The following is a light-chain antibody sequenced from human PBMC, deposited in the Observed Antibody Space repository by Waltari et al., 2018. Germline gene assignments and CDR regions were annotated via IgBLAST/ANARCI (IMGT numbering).Light chain of an antibody. J-gene: IGKJ2*01. V-gene: IGKV4-1*01. Sequence: SVLDTSKNKNFLAWYQLKPGQSPKLLIYWASTRESGVPDRFSASVSGTDFTLTISSLKAEDVAIYSCQQYYAAPYTFGQGTKVEIK. CDR3: QQYYAAPYT. CDR1: SVLDTSKNKNF. CDR2: WAS.